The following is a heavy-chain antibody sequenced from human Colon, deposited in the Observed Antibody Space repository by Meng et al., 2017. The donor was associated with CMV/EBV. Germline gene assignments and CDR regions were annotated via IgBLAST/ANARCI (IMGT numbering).Heavy chain of an antibody. V-gene: IGHV3-73*01. CDR3: TSASGIFSDY. D-gene: IGHD3-10*01. CDR2: IVIKTQNYAT. CDR1: GFTFSDSA. Sequence: GGSLRLSCAASGFTFSDSALDWVRQASGKGLEWVARIVIKTQNYATGYAASVKGRFSISRDDSKSTAYLQMNSLRTEDTAIYYCTSASGIFSDYWGQGTLVTVSS. J-gene: IGHJ4*02.